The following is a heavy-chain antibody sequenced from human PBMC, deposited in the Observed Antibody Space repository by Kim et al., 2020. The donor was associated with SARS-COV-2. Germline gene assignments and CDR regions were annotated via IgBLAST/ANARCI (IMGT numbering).Heavy chain of an antibody. V-gene: IGHV3-21*01. D-gene: IGHD3-10*01. CDR2: ISSSSSYI. CDR1: GFTFSSYS. CDR3: ARGYRYYTMVRIFDY. J-gene: IGHJ4*02. Sequence: GGSLRLSCAASGFTFSSYSMNWVRQAPGKGLEWVSSISSSSSYIYYADSVKGRFTISRDNSKNSLYLQMNSLRAEDTAVYYCARGYRYYTMVRIFDYWGQGTLVTVSS.